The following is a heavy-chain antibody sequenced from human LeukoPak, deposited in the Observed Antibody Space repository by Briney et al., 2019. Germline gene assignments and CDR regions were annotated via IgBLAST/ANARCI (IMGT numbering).Heavy chain of an antibody. CDR1: GYSFTSYW. V-gene: IGHV5-51*01. CDR3: ARLPAAETIHQNYYYSYMDV. CDR2: IYLGDSDT. Sequence: GEPLKISCKGFGYSFTSYWIGGLRQMPGKGLKWLGIIYLGDSDTRYSPSFQGKVTISADKTISTAYLQWSSLKASDTAMYYCARLPAAETIHQNYYYSYMDVWGKGTTVTVSS. D-gene: IGHD2-2*01. J-gene: IGHJ6*03.